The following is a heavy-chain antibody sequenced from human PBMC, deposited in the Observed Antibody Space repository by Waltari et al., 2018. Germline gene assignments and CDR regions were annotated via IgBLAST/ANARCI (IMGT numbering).Heavy chain of an antibody. CDR1: GYSINSGYY. CDR3: SRQVLGYCTSAACRRLES. CDR2: IYHAGDT. Sequence: QVQLPESGPGLVKPSETLSLTCDVSGYSINSGYYLGWIRQSPGKRLEWIATIYHAGDTFYNPSLKSRVTISMDTSKNQFSLKLNSVTTADTAVYFCSRQVLGYCTSAACRRLESWGQGTLVTVSS. V-gene: IGHV4-38-2*01. D-gene: IGHD2-2*03. J-gene: IGHJ4*02.